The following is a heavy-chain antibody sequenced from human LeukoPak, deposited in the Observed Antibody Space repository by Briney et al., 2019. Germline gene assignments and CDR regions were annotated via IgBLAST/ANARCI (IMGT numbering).Heavy chain of an antibody. V-gene: IGHV6-1*01. J-gene: IGHJ4*02. CDR2: TYYRSKWYN. D-gene: IGHD3-22*01. CDR3: ARGMSANSGYLELEY. CDR1: GDSVSSTA. Sequence: SQTLSLTCAISGDSVSSTAWNWIGQSPSRGLEWLGRTYYRSKWYNDYAVSVKSRITINRDTSKNQFSLQLNSVTPEDTAVYYCARGMSANSGYLELEYWGQGALVTVST.